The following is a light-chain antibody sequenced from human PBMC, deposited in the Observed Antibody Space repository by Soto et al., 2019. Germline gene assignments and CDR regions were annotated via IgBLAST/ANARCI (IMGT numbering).Light chain of an antibody. CDR3: QQCFSTPFT. V-gene: IGKV4-1*01. J-gene: IGKJ3*01. CDR1: QSVLYSSNNKNY. Sequence: DIVMTQSPDSLAVSLGERATINCKSSQSVLYSSNNKNYLSWYQQKPGQPPKLLVYWASTRESGVPDRFSGSESGTDFTLTISSLQAEDAAIYYCQQCFSTPFTFGPGTKLEIK. CDR2: WAS.